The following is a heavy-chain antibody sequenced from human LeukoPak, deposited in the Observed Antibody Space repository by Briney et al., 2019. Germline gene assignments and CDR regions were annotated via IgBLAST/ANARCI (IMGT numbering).Heavy chain of an antibody. Sequence: GGSLRLSCAASGFTLSSYAMSWVRQAPGKGLEWVSAISGSGGSTYYADSVKGRFTISRDNSKNTLYLQMNSLRTEDTALYYCAKAMGVDTATLDYWGQGTLVTVSS. V-gene: IGHV3-23*01. CDR3: AKAMGVDTATLDY. CDR2: ISGSGGST. CDR1: GFTLSSYA. D-gene: IGHD5-18*01. J-gene: IGHJ4*02.